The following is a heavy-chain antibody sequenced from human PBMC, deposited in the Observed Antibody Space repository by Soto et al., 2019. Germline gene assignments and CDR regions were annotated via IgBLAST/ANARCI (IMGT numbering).Heavy chain of an antibody. J-gene: IGHJ4*02. CDR2: IYYTGST. CDR1: GGSMSSNY. D-gene: IGHD4-17*01. Sequence: SETLSLTCTVSGGSMSSNYWTWIRQSPGKGLEWIGYIYYTGSTKYDPSLKSRVTISLDTSKNQFSLRLTSVTSADTAVYYCARGGSYGDFFDYWGQGAQVTVSS. CDR3: ARGGSYGDFFDY. V-gene: IGHV4-59*01.